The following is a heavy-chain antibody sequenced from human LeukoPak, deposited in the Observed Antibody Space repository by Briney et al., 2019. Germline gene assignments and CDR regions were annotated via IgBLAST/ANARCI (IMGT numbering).Heavy chain of an antibody. J-gene: IGHJ6*03. D-gene: IGHD6-19*01. Sequence: SETLSLTCAVYGGSFSGYYWSWIRQPPGKGLEWIGEINHSGSTNYNPSLKSRVTISVDTSKNQFSLKLSSVTAADTAVYYCARLGYSSGWYTWGVYHYYYYMDVWGKGTTVTISS. CDR1: GGSFSGYY. V-gene: IGHV4-34*01. CDR3: ARLGYSSGWYTWGVYHYYYYMDV. CDR2: INHSGST.